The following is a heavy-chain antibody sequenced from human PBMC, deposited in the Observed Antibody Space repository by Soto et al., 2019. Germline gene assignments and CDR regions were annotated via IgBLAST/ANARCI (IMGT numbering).Heavy chain of an antibody. CDR2: IYYSGST. CDR3: ARGPYFDWLLTDY. CDR1: GDTISTGGYS. Sequence: PLETLPLTWDVSGDTISTGGYSWAWIRKPPGKALVWIGYIYYSGSTYYNPSLKSRVTISVDTSKNQFSLKLSSVTAADTAVYYCARGPYFDWLLTDYWGQGTLVTVSS. V-gene: IGHV4-31*11. J-gene: IGHJ4*02. D-gene: IGHD3-9*01.